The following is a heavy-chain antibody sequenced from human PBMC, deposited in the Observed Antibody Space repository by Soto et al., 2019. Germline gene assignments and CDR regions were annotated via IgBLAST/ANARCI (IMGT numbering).Heavy chain of an antibody. CDR2: VYYSGST. Sequence: SETLFLTCDVSGGSFSDNYWTWIRQVPGKGLEWIGYVYYSGSTNYNPSLKSRVTISVDASKQQFSLKLTSVTAADTALYYCAAGTLGAVWTPLDDWGQGILVTVSS. CDR3: AAGTLGAVWTPLDD. CDR1: GGSFSDNY. J-gene: IGHJ4*02. D-gene: IGHD3-16*01. V-gene: IGHV4-59*12.